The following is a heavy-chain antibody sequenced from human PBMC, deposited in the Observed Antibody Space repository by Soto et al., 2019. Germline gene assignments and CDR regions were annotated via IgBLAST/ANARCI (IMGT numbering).Heavy chain of an antibody. J-gene: IGHJ6*03. CDR2: IYYSGST. V-gene: IGHV4-39*01. CDR3: ARLPDFYGSGPGYYYMDV. CDR1: GGSISSSSYY. D-gene: IGHD3-10*01. Sequence: PSETLSLTCTVSGGSISSSSYYWGWIRQPPGKGLEWIGSIYYSGSTYYNPSLKSRVTISVDTSKNQFSLKLSSVTAADTAVYYFARLPDFYGSGPGYYYMDVWGKGTTVTVSS.